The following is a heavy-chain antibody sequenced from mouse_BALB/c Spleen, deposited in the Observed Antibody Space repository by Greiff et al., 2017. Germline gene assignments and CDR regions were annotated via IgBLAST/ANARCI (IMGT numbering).Heavy chain of an antibody. J-gene: IGHJ4*01. V-gene: IGHV14-3*02. Sequence: EVKLLESGAELVKPGASVKLSCTASGFNIKDTYMHWVKQRPEQGLEWIGRIDPANGNTKYDPKFQGKATITADTSSNTAYLQLSSLTSEDTAVYYCARGTIMDYWGQGTSVTVSS. CDR3: ARGTIMDY. D-gene: IGHD1-1*02. CDR2: IDPANGNT. CDR1: GFNIKDTY.